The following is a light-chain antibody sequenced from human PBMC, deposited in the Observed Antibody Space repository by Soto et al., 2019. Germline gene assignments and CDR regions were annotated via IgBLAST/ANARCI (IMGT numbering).Light chain of an antibody. CDR1: QGISNF. CDR3: QTYDLGPRA. V-gene: IGKV1-27*01. CDR2: AAS. Sequence: DIQMTQSPSSLSASVGDTVTITCRASQGISNFLAWYQQRPGKVPELLIYAASTLQSGVPSRFSGSGSGTEFTLTISNLQPEDFATYYCQTYDLGPRAFGQGTRLEIK. J-gene: IGKJ5*01.